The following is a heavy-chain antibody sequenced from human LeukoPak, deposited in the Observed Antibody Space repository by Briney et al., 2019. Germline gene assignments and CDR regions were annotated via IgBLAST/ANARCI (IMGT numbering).Heavy chain of an antibody. CDR2: TYYRSTWCN. Sequence: SQTLSLTCAISGDSVSSNSVTWNWIGQSPSRGLEWLGRTYYRSTWCNDYAVSVRGRITVNPDTSKNQFSLHLNSVTPEDTAVYYCARRLTQYDCFDPWGQGILVTVSS. CDR3: ARRLTQYDCFDP. D-gene: IGHD2-2*01. V-gene: IGHV6-1*01. CDR1: GDSVSSNSVT. J-gene: IGHJ5*02.